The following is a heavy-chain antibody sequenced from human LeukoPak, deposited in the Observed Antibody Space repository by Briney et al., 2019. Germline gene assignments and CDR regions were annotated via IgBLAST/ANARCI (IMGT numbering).Heavy chain of an antibody. CDR2: INWNGGST. D-gene: IGHD3-22*01. V-gene: IGHV3-20*04. Sequence: AGSLRLSCAASGFTFDDFGMGWVAPAQGKGWEWGSGINWNGGSTGHTDLGTGRFTISRDNAKNSLYLQMNSLRAEDTALYYCARGSYYYDSSGLWDYFDYWGQGTLVTVPS. CDR3: ARGSYYYDSSGLWDYFDY. CDR1: GFTFDDFG. J-gene: IGHJ4*02.